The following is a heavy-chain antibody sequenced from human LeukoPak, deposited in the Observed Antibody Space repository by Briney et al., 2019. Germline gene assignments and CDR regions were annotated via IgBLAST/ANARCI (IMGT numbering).Heavy chain of an antibody. CDR2: IFTSGST. D-gene: IGHD2-2*01. J-gene: IGHJ4*02. V-gene: IGHV4-4*07. CDR1: GGSISNYW. CDR3: ARDLCSSTSCYYFDY. Sequence: SETLSLTCRVSGGSISNYWWSWIRQPAGKGLEWIGRIFTSGSTNYNPSLKSRVTMSVDTSKNQFSLKLSSVTAADTAVYYCARDLCSSTSCYYFDYWGQGTLVTVSS.